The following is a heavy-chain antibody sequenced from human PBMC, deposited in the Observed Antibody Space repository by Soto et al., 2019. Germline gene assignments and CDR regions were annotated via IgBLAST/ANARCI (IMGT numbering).Heavy chain of an antibody. CDR3: AKNGQPPYYYFGLDV. V-gene: IGHV1-18*01. Sequence: QGHLVQSGAEVKKPGTSVKVACKASGYTFTRYGISWVRQAPGQGLEWRGWISGYNGDTNYAQNLQVRVTRTIATSTSTAYMELRSLTSEATAVYYCAKNGQPPYYYFGLDVWGEGTTVTVSS. CDR2: ISGYNGDT. CDR1: GYTFTRYG. D-gene: IGHD2-8*01. J-gene: IGHJ6*02.